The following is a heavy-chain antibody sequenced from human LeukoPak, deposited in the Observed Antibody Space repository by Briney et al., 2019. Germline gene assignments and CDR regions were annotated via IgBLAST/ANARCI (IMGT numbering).Heavy chain of an antibody. Sequence: GGSLRLSCAASGFTFSSYGMHWVRQAPGKGLEWVAFIRYDGSNKHYADSVKGRFTISRDNSKNTLYLQMNSLRAEDTAVYYCAKDGTWIQLWPDRGGFDYWGQGTLVTVSS. D-gene: IGHD5-18*01. V-gene: IGHV3-30*02. CDR1: GFTFSSYG. CDR3: AKDGTWIQLWPDRGGFDY. CDR2: IRYDGSNK. J-gene: IGHJ4*02.